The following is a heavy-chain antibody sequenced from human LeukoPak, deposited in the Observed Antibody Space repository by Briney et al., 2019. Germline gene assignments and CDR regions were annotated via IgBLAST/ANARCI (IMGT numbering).Heavy chain of an antibody. J-gene: IGHJ3*01. Sequence: SGTLSLTCAVSRGSINNTNWWSWVRQPPGKGLEWIGEIYHSGSTNYNPSLKSRVTISVDKSKNQFSLKVSSVTAADTAVYYCARDQKRGMSWELLRAQTYDGFDVWGQGTVVTVSS. V-gene: IGHV4-4*02. CDR2: IYHSGST. CDR3: ARDQKRGMSWELLRAQTYDGFDV. D-gene: IGHD1-26*01. CDR1: RGSINNTNW.